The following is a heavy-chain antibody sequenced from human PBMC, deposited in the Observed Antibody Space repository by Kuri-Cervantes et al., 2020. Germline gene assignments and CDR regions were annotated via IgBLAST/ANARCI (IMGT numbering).Heavy chain of an antibody. Sequence: SGPTLVKPTPTLTVTWIVSGFSLTTSGVDVVGGRQPPGKALEWLALIDLDDDKYYSSFLKTRLTISKDTSKNQVVLTMTHMDPVDTATYYCARSGDPSRGYFDYWGQGTLVTVSS. CDR2: IDLDDDK. D-gene: IGHD4-17*01. CDR1: GFSLTTSGVD. V-gene: IGHV2-70*12. CDR3: ARSGDPSRGYFDY. J-gene: IGHJ4*02.